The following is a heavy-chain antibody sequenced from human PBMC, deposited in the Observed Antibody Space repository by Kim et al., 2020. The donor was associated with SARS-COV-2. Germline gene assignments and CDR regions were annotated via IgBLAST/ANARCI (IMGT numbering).Heavy chain of an antibody. CDR2: IYTGGST. J-gene: IGHJ3*01. V-gene: IGHV3-53*01. CDR1: GFTVSSNF. Sequence: GGSLRLSCAASGFTVSSNFISWVRQAPGKGLEWVSFIYTGGSTYYADSVKGRFTISRDNSKNTLYLQMSSLRAEDTAVYYCARDFRIVVDGNNAFDLWGQGTVVTISA. CDR3: ARDFRIVVDGNNAFDL. D-gene: IGHD6-13*01.